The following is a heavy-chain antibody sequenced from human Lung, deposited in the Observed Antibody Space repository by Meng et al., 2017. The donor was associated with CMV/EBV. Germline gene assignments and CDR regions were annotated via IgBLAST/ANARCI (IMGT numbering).Heavy chain of an antibody. CDR2: IYYSGST. CDR1: GGSISSGDYY. V-gene: IGHV4-30-4*08. J-gene: IGHJ5*01. D-gene: IGHD2-21*01. CDR3: ARAYCGGDCYSNWFDP. Sequence: SETLSLTCTVSGGSISSGDYYWSWIRQPPGKGLEWIGYIYYSGSTYYNPSLKSRVTISVDTSKNQFSLKLSSVTAADTAVYYCARAYCGGDCYSNWFDPGAKGXLAPFP.